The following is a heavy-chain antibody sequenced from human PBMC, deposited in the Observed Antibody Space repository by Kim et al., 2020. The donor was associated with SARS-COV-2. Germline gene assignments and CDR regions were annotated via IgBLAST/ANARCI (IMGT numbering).Heavy chain of an antibody. J-gene: IGHJ6*02. CDR1: GGTFSSYA. V-gene: IGHV1-69*13. Sequence: SVKVSCKASGGTFSSYAISWVRQAPGQGLEWMGGIIPIFGTANYAQKFQGRVTITADESTNTAYMELSSLRSEDTAVYYCARERRGLTRIAAAGTSNYYYGMYVSGPGTTVTVSS. CDR2: IIPIFGTA. CDR3: ARERRGLTRIAAAGTSNYYYGMYV. D-gene: IGHD6-13*01.